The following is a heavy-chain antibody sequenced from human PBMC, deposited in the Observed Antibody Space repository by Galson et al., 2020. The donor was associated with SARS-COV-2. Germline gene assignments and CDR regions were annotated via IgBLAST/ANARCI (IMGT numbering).Heavy chain of an antibody. CDR2: INPNSGDT. J-gene: IGHJ6*03. CDR3: ARDSRFYYYMHV. Sequence: ASVKVSCKASGYTFTGYYMHWVRQAPGQGLEWMGRINPNSGDTRCAQKFQGRVTMTRDTSSSTAYMELNRLTSDDTAVYYCARDSRFYYYMHVWGKGTTVTISS. CDR1: GYTFTGYY. V-gene: IGHV1-2*06.